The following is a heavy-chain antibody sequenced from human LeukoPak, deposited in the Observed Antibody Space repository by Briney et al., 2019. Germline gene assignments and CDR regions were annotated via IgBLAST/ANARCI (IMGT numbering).Heavy chain of an antibody. V-gene: IGHV3-7*01. CDR2: IKPDGSEK. CDR1: GFTFSNYW. Sequence: GGSLRLSCAASGFTFSNYWMTWFRQTPGKGLEWVGNIKPDGSEKYYVDSVKGRFTISRDNAKNSLYLQMNSLRAEDTAVYYCARDRDGYDILTGHYYYYMDVWGKGTTVTISS. J-gene: IGHJ6*03. D-gene: IGHD3-9*01. CDR3: ARDRDGYDILTGHYYYYMDV.